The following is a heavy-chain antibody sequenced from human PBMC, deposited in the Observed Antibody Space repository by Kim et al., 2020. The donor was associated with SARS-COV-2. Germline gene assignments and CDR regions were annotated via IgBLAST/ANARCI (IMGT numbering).Heavy chain of an antibody. CDR3: ARGGGYYDPYYFDY. J-gene: IGHJ4*02. CDR2: IYTSGST. D-gene: IGHD3-22*01. Sequence: SETLSLTCTVSGGSISSGSYYWSWIRQPAGKGLEWIGRIYTSGSTNYNPSLKSRVTISVDTSKNQFSLKLSSVTAAETAVYYGARGGGYYDPYYFDYWGQRTLGTASS. V-gene: IGHV4-61*02. CDR1: GGSISSGSYY.